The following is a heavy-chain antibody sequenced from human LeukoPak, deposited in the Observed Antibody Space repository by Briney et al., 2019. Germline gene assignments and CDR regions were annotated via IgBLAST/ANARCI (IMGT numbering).Heavy chain of an antibody. CDR1: GYTFTSYY. CDR2: INPSGGST. CDR3: ARVRGGLTMVRGVTNNWFDR. V-gene: IGHV1-46*01. D-gene: IGHD3-10*01. Sequence: ASVRVSCKASGYTFTSYYMHWVRQAPGQGLEWMGLINPSGGSTSYAQKFQGRVTITRDMSTSTVYMELSSLRSEDTAVYYCARVRGGLTMVRGVTNNWFDRWGQGTLVTVSS. J-gene: IGHJ5*02.